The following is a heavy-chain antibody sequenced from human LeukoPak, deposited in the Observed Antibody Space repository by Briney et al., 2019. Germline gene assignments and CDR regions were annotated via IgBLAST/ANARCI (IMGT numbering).Heavy chain of an antibody. D-gene: IGHD6-13*01. V-gene: IGHV4-34*01. CDR2: INHSGST. Sequence: PSETLSLTCAVYGGSFSGYYWSWIRQPPGKGLEWIGEINHSGSTNYNPSLKSRVTISVDTSKNQFSLKLSSVTAADTAVYYCARGRGSSFSYYYYYMDVWGKGTTVTVSS. CDR1: GGSFSGYY. J-gene: IGHJ6*03. CDR3: ARGRGSSFSYYYYYMDV.